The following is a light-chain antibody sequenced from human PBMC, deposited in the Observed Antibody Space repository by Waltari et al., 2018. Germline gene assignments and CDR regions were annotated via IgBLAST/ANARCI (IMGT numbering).Light chain of an antibody. CDR3: EQYYTTPFT. CDR2: GAS. V-gene: IGKV4-1*01. J-gene: IGKJ2*01. CDR1: QHLLTSYIAKH. Sequence: DIVMTQSPDSLAVSLGEGATINCNSSQHLLTSYIAKHLAWYQKKPGQPPRLLIFGASTRESGVPDRFSGSGSGADFSLTISGLQAEDVAVYYCEQYYTTPFTFGQGTKVEIK.